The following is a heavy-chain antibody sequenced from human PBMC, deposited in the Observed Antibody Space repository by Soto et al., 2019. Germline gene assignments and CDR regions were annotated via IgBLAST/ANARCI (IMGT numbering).Heavy chain of an antibody. D-gene: IGHD6-19*01. CDR1: GASISSYY. Sequence: QVQLQESGPGLVKPSETLSLTCTVSGASISSYYWSWIRQPPGKGLEWIGYLYYSGSTTYNPSLKSRLTISVDTSNNQFSLKLSSVTAADTAVYYCAKAVSGYFDNWGQGTLVTVSS. CDR2: LYYSGST. CDR3: AKAVSGYFDN. J-gene: IGHJ4*02. V-gene: IGHV4-59*01.